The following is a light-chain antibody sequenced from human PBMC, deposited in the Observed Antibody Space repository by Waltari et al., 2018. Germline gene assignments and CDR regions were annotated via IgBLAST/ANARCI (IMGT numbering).Light chain of an antibody. CDR2: DNN. Sequence: QSVLTQPPSVSAAPGQSVAISCPGRSSTIRLHSVSCYQQLPRTAPQLLIYDNNKRPSGIPDRFSGSKSGTSATLDITGLQTGDEAEYYCGTWDSSLGGAVFGGGTDLTVI. CDR1: SSTIRLHS. J-gene: IGLJ3*02. CDR3: GTWDSSLGGAV. V-gene: IGLV1-51*01.